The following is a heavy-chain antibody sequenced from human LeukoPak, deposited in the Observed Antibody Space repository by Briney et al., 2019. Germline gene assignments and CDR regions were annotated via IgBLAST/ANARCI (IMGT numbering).Heavy chain of an antibody. J-gene: IGHJ6*02. CDR1: GFTFSSYW. CDR3: ARDLEYYDILTGYYNPNYYYGMDV. V-gene: IGHV3-74*01. CDR2: VNSDGRGT. D-gene: IGHD3-9*01. Sequence: GGSLRLSCAASGFTFSSYWMHWVRQAPGKGPVWVSRVNSDGRGTTYAESVKGRFTISRDNAKNMLYLQMNSLRAEDTAVYYCARDLEYYDILTGYYNPNYYYGMDVWGQGTTVTVSS.